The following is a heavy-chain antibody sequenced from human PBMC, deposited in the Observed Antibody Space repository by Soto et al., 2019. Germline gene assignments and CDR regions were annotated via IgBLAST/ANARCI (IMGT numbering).Heavy chain of an antibody. Sequence: SETLSLTCAVYGGSFSGYYWSWIRQPPGKGLEWIGEINHSGSTNYNPSLKSRVTILVDTSKNQFSLKLSSVTAADTAVYYCARRLYYYDSSGYSSFAFDYWGQGTLVTVSS. CDR2: INHSGST. D-gene: IGHD3-22*01. CDR1: GGSFSGYY. CDR3: ARRLYYYDSSGYSSFAFDY. J-gene: IGHJ4*02. V-gene: IGHV4-34*01.